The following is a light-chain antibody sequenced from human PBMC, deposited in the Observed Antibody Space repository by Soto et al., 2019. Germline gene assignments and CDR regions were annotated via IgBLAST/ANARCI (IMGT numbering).Light chain of an antibody. CDR3: QQYKNWPLT. Sequence: EIVMTQSPATLSVSPGERATLSCRASQSVSSNLAWYQQKPGQAPRLLIYGASTRATGIPARFSGSGSGTEVTLTISSLQSADFAVYYCQQYKNWPLTFGGGTKVEIK. V-gene: IGKV3-15*01. CDR2: GAS. CDR1: QSVSSN. J-gene: IGKJ4*01.